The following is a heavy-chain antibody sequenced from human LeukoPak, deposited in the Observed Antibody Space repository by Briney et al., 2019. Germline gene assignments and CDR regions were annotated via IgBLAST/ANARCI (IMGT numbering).Heavy chain of an antibody. CDR2: IYGSDEKT. CDR3: AKTQGYYDA. CDR1: GFTFSNYA. V-gene: IGHV3-23*01. J-gene: IGHJ5*02. D-gene: IGHD2-15*01. Sequence: GGSLRLSCVASGFTFSNYAMSWVGQAPGKGRELVSGIYGSDEKTVYGDAVKGRLTISRDNSKNTVYLQMNSLRADDTAVSYCAKTQGYYDAWGQGALVTVSS.